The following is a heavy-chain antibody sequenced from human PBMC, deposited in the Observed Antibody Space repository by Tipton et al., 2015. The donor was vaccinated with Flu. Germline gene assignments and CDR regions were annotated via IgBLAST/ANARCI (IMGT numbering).Heavy chain of an antibody. J-gene: IGHJ3*02. CDR2: ISYDGRNK. Sequence: SLRLSCAASGFTFGNYGMHWLRQAAGKGLEWVSFISYDGRNKYYADSMRGRFTISRDNSKNTLYLQMHSLQTEDTAVYYCAREGGVVVSDIDAFDIWGQGTMVTVSS. CDR3: AREGGVVVSDIDAFDI. D-gene: IGHD2-21*01. V-gene: IGHV3-30*19. CDR1: GFTFGNYG.